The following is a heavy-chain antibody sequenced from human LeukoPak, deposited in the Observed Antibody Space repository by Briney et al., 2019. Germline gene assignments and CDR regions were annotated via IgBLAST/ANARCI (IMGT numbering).Heavy chain of an antibody. D-gene: IGHD1-7*01. CDR2: ISYDGSNK. CDR1: GFTFSSYA. CDR3: ARVRNWNYVRYYYYGMDV. J-gene: IGHJ6*02. Sequence: PGRSLRLSCAASGFTFSSYAMHWVRQAPGKGLEWVAVISYDGSNKYYADSVKGRFTISRDNPKNTLYLQMNSLRAEDTAVYYCARVRNWNYVRYYYYGMDVWGQGTTVTVSS. V-gene: IGHV3-30-3*01.